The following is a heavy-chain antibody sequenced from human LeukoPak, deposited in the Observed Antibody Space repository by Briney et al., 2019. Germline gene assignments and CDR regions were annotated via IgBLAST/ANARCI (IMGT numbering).Heavy chain of an antibody. D-gene: IGHD3-16*02. CDR1: GGSINSATYY. Sequence: SETLSLTCTVSGGSINSATYYWGWIRQPPGKGLEWIGSIHYSGSAYNNPSLKSRVAISVDTSKNQFSLNLSSVTAADTAVYYCARTYDYVWGSYRYPFDYWGQGTLVTVSS. CDR3: ARTYDYVWGSYRYPFDY. J-gene: IGHJ4*02. V-gene: IGHV4-39*01. CDR2: IHYSGSA.